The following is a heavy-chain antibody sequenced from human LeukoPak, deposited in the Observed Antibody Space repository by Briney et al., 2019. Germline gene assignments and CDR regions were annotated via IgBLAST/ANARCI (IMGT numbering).Heavy chain of an antibody. V-gene: IGHV5-10-1*01. Sequence: GESLRISCKGSGYSFTSYWISWVRQMPGKGLEWMGRIDPSDSYTNYSPSFQGHVTISADKSISTAYLQWSSLKASDTAMYYCARHAFPDILTGYYLDYWGQGTLVTVSS. CDR1: GYSFTSYW. CDR2: IDPSDSYT. J-gene: IGHJ4*02. CDR3: ARHAFPDILTGYYLDY. D-gene: IGHD3-9*01.